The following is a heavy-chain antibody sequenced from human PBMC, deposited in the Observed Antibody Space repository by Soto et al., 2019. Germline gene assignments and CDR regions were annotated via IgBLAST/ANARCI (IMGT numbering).Heavy chain of an antibody. J-gene: IGHJ6*02. CDR3: ARQLVVPAAISGYYYYGMDV. CDR1: GYSFTSYW. D-gene: IGHD2-2*02. V-gene: IGHV5-10-1*01. CDR2: IDPSDSYT. Sequence: GESLKISCKGSGYSFTSYWISWVRQMPGKGLEWMGRIDPSDSYTNYSPSFQGHVTISADKSISTAYLPWSSLKASDTAMYYCARQLVVPAAISGYYYYGMDVWGQGTTVTVSS.